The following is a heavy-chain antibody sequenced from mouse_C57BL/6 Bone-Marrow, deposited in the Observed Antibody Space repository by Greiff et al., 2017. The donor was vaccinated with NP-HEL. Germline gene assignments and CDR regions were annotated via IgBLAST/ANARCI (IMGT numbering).Heavy chain of an antibody. CDR3: ALYYDYDESFAY. CDR1: GYTFTSYW. D-gene: IGHD2-4*01. J-gene: IGHJ3*01. CDR2: IDPSDSYT. Sequence: QVQLQQPGAELVKPGASVKLSCKASGYTFTSYWMQWVQQRPGQGLEWIGDIDPSDSYTNYNQKFKGKATWTVDTSSSTDYMQLSSLTSEDSAVYYCALYYDYDESFAYWGQGTLVTVSA. V-gene: IGHV1-50*01.